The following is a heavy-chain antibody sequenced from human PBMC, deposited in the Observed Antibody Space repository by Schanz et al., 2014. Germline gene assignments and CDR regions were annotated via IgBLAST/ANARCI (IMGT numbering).Heavy chain of an antibody. CDR3: ARDSLRGATGGYGMDV. Sequence: QVQLQESGPGLVKPSQTLSLTCTFSGGSVSSGGDYWSWIRQHPGKGLEWIGFISYSGSTYYNPSLKSRVTISVDTAKNQFSLKVRSVTAADTAVYYCARDSLRGATGGYGMDVWGQGTTVTVSS. J-gene: IGHJ6*02. V-gene: IGHV4-31*03. CDR1: GGSVSSGGDY. CDR2: ISYSGST. D-gene: IGHD2-8*02.